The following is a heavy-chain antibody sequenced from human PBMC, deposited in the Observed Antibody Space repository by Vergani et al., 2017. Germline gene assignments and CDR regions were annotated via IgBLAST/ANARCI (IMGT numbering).Heavy chain of an antibody. V-gene: IGHV4-34*01. CDR2: INHSGST. J-gene: IGHJ2*01. CDR3: AGGKGYCSGGSCPNGWYFDL. CDR1: GGSFSGYY. D-gene: IGHD2-15*01. Sequence: QVQLQQWGAGLLKPSETLSLTCAVYGGSFSGYYWSWIRQPPGKGLEWIGEINHSGSTNYTPSLKSRVTISVDTSKNQFSLKLSSVTAADTAVYYCAGGKGYCSGGSCPNGWYFDLWGRGTLVTVSS.